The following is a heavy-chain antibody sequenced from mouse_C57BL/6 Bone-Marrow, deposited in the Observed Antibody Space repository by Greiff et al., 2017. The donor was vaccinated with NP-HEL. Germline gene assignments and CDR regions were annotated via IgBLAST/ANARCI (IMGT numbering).Heavy chain of an antibody. CDR3: AREYKRSNYAMDY. V-gene: IGHV1-55*01. CDR2: IYHGSGST. D-gene: IGHD1-3*01. J-gene: IGHJ4*01. CDR1: GYTFTSHW. Sequence: QVQLQQPGAELVKPGASVKMSCKASGYTFTSHWITWVKQRPGQGLEWIGDIYHGSGSTNYNEKFKSKATLTVDTSSSTAYMQLSSLTSEDSAVYYCAREYKRSNYAMDYWGQGTSVTVSS.